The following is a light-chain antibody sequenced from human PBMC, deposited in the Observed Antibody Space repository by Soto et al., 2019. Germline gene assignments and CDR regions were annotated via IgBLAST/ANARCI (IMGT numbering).Light chain of an antibody. CDR2: GNS. Sequence: QSVLTQPPSVSGATGQRVTISCTGGSSNIGAGYDVHWYQQLPGTAPKLLIYGNSNRPSGVPDRFSGSKSGTSASLAITGLQAEDEPDYYCQSYDSSLSGWVFGGGTKLTV. CDR1: SSNIGAGYD. J-gene: IGLJ3*02. CDR3: QSYDSSLSGWV. V-gene: IGLV1-40*01.